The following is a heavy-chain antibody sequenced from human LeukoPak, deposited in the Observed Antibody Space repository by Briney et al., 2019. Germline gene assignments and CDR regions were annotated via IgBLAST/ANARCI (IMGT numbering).Heavy chain of an antibody. V-gene: IGHV4-34*12. Sequence: PGGSLRLSCAASGFTFSSYSMNWDRQPPGKGLEWIGEIFHSGDTTYNPSLKSRVTISIDTSKTQFSLKLSSVTAADTAVYYCARNGYYSVDYWGQGTLVIVSS. D-gene: IGHD3-22*01. CDR1: GFTFSSYS. CDR3: ARNGYYSVDY. J-gene: IGHJ4*02. CDR2: IFHSGDT.